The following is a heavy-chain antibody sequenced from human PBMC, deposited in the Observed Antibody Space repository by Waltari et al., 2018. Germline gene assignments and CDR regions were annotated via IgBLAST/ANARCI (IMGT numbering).Heavy chain of an antibody. D-gene: IGHD7-27*01. V-gene: IGHV3-23*01. CDR1: FSTYV. Sequence: FSTYVRNWIRQAPGKGLEGVSSISDAGGIINYADSVKGRFTISRDNSKNTLYLQMNGLRADDTAVYYCARGSGVDSWGQGTLVTISS. CDR3: ARGSGVDS. CDR2: ISDAGGII. J-gene: IGHJ4*02.